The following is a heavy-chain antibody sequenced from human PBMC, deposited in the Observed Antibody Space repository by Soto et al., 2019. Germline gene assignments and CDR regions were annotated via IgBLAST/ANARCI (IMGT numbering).Heavy chain of an antibody. V-gene: IGHV3-21*01. CDR1: GFTFSSYS. Sequence: PAGSMKLASAASGFTFSSYSMNWVRQAPGKGLEWVSSISSSSSYIYYADSVKGRFTISRDNAKNSLYLQMNSLRAEDTAVYYCARGRDYDCWSGYYYAFDIWGQGTMVTVSS. CDR3: ARGRDYDCWSGYYYAFDI. CDR2: ISSSSSYI. J-gene: IGHJ3*02. D-gene: IGHD3-3*01.